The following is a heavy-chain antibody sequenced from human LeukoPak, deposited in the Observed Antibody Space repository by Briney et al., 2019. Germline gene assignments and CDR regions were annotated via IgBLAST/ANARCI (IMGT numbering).Heavy chain of an antibody. CDR3: ARRYCSGGSCYSWFDP. Sequence: ASVKVSRKASGYTFTSYGISWVRQAPGQGLEWMGWISAYNGNTNYAQKLQGRVTMTTDTSTSTAYMELRSLRSDDTAVYYCARRYCSGGSCYSWFDPWGQGTLVTVSS. J-gene: IGHJ5*02. CDR2: ISAYNGNT. CDR1: GYTFTSYG. D-gene: IGHD2-15*01. V-gene: IGHV1-18*01.